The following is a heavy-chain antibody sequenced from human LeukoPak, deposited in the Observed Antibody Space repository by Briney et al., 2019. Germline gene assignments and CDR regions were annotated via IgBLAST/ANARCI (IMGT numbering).Heavy chain of an antibody. CDR2: IKQDGSEK. J-gene: IGHJ4*02. CDR3: ARFYYDSSGFPPRDYFDY. CDR1: GFSASNYW. Sequence: GGSLRLSCAASGFSASNYWMSWVRQAPGKGLEWVANIKQDGSEKYYVDSVKGRFTISRDNAKNSLYLQMNSLRAEDTAVYYCARFYYDSSGFPPRDYFDYWGQGTLVTVSS. D-gene: IGHD3-22*01. V-gene: IGHV3-7*01.